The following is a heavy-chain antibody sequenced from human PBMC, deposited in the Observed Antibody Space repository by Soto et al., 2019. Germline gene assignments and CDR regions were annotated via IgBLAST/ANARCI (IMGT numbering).Heavy chain of an antibody. Sequence: SETLSLTCAVYGGSFSGYYWSWIRQPPGKGLEWIGEINHSGSTNYNPSLKSRVTISVDTSKNQFSLKLSSVTAADTAVYYCAGLGFWYGDYWGQGTLVTVSS. CDR3: AGLGFWYGDY. J-gene: IGHJ4*02. V-gene: IGHV4-34*01. CDR1: GGSFSGYY. CDR2: INHSGST. D-gene: IGHD3-16*01.